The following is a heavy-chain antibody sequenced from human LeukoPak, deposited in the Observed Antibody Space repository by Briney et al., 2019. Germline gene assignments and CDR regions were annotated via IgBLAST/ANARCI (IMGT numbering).Heavy chain of an antibody. V-gene: IGHV3-21*01. CDR3: ARVRGSGSYTPYYYCGMDV. CDR1: GFTFSSYS. Sequence: GGSLRLSCAASGFTFSSYSMNWVRQAPGKGLEWVSSISSSSSYIYYADSVKGRFTISRDNAKNSLYLQMNSLRAEDTAVYYCARVRGSGSYTPYYYCGMDVWGKGTTVTVSS. CDR2: ISSSSSYI. D-gene: IGHD3-10*01. J-gene: IGHJ6*04.